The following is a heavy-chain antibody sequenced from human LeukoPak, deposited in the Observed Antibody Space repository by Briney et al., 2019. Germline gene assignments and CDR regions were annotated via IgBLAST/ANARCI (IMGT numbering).Heavy chain of an antibody. V-gene: IGHV4-59*01. CDR2: IYYSGST. J-gene: IGHJ3*02. D-gene: IGHD3-16*01. Sequence: SETLSLTCTVSGGSISSYYWSWIRQPPGKGLEWIGYIYYSGSTNYNPSLKSRVTISVDTSKNQFSLRLSSVTAADTAVYYCAGEWGSEGAFDIWGQGTMVTVSS. CDR1: GGSISSYY. CDR3: AGEWGSEGAFDI.